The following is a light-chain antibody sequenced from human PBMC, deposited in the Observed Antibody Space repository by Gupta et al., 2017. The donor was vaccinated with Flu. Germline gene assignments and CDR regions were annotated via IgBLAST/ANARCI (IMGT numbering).Light chain of an antibody. CDR1: YGSVSRSQY. CDR3: ALYMGSGVWV. J-gene: IGLJ3*02. CDR2: NTA. V-gene: IGLV8-61*01. Sequence: QTVVTQEPSLSVSPGGTVTLTCGSSYGSVSRSQYHSWYQQTPGQSPRTLIYNTATRSSGVPDRFSGSMLGNKAALTITGARADDEADYFCALYMGSGVWVFGGGTKVTVL.